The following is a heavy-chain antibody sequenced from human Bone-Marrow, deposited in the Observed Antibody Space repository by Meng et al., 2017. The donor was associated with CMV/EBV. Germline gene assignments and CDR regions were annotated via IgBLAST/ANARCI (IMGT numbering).Heavy chain of an antibody. J-gene: IGHJ4*02. CDR1: GFTFSSYW. D-gene: IGHD1-26*01. CDR3: ARGLGAPDY. V-gene: IGHV3-7*01. CDR2: IKQDGSEK. Sequence: GESLKISCAASGFTFSSYWMSWVRQAPGKGLEWVANIKQDGSEKNYVDSAQGRFTISRDNAKNSLYVEMNSLRVEDTGVYYCARGLGAPDYWGQGTLVTVSS.